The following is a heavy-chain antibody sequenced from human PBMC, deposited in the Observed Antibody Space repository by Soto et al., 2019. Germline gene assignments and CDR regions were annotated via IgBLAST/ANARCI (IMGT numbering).Heavy chain of an antibody. CDR1: GYTFTSYY. CDR2: INPSGGST. V-gene: IGHV1-46*01. Sequence: QVQLVQSGAEVKKPGASVKVSCKASGYTFTSYYMHWVRQAPGQGLEWMGIINPSGGSTSYAQKFPGRVTMTRDTSTSTVYMELSSLRSEDTAVYYCARDFANQYYYDSSGYNDYWGQGTLVTVSS. CDR3: ARDFANQYYYDSSGYNDY. J-gene: IGHJ4*02. D-gene: IGHD3-22*01.